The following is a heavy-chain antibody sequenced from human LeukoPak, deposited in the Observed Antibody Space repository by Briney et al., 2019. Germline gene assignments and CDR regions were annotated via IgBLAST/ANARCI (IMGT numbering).Heavy chain of an antibody. V-gene: IGHV4-59*01. Sequence: PSETLSLTCAVYGGSFSPYYWSWIRQPPGKGLEWIGYIYYSGSTNYNPSLKSRVTMSVDTSKNQFSLKPSSVTAADTAVYYCASHYYDSSGYYPFDYWGQGTLVTVSS. J-gene: IGHJ4*02. CDR2: IYYSGST. CDR1: GGSFSPYY. D-gene: IGHD3-22*01. CDR3: ASHYYDSSGYYPFDY.